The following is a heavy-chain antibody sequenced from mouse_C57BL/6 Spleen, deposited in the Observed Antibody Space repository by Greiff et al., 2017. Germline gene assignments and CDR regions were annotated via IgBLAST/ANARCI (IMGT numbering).Heavy chain of an antibody. J-gene: IGHJ3*01. CDR1: GFTFSDFY. CDR3: ARDDYCGFAFAY. Sequence: EVKVVESGGGLVQSGRSLRLSCATSGFTFSDFYMEWVRQAPGKGLEWIAASRNKANDYTTEYSASVKGRFIVSRDTSPSILYLQMNALRAEDTAIYYCARDDYCGFAFAYWGQGTLVTVSA. D-gene: IGHD1-1*01. CDR2: SRNKANDYTT. V-gene: IGHV7-1*01.